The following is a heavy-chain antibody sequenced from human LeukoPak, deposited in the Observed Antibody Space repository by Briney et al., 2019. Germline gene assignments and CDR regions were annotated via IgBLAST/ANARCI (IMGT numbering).Heavy chain of an antibody. D-gene: IGHD3-22*01. CDR2: IYYSGST. CDR1: GVSISSYY. J-gene: IGHJ4*02. Sequence: NTSETLSLTCIVSGVSISSYYWSWIRQPPGKGLEWIGYIYYSGSTRHNPSLKSRVTISVDTSKNQFSLKLSSVTAADTAVYYCARHMYDRSGRPFDYWGQGTLVTVSS. CDR3: ARHMYDRSGRPFDY. V-gene: IGHV4-59*08.